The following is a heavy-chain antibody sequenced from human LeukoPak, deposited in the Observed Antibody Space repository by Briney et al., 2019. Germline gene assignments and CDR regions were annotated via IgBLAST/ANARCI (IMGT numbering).Heavy chain of an antibody. J-gene: IGHJ4*02. CDR1: GFTFSKYW. Sequence: QTGGSLRLSCAASGFTFSKYWMLWVRQAPGEGLESVSRINTDGTVTTSADSVRGGFTVSRDNADNTMFLQMNSVRDEDTAVYYCATKQWLAPPPDSWGQGPPVTVSS. CDR3: ATKQWLAPPPDS. D-gene: IGHD6-19*01. CDR2: INTDGTVT. V-gene: IGHV3-74*03.